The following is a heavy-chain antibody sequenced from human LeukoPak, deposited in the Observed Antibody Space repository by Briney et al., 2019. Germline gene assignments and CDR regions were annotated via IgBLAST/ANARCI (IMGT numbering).Heavy chain of an antibody. J-gene: IGHJ4*02. D-gene: IGHD5-18*01. CDR1: GFTFSSYA. V-gene: IGHV3-23*01. CDR2: ISGSGGST. CDR3: AKDRATAMVRFFGGFAY. Sequence: GGSLRLSCAASGFTFSSYAMSWVRQAPGKGLEWVSAISGSGGSTYYADSVKGRFTISRDNSKNTLYLQMNSLRAEDTAVYYCAKDRATAMVRFFGGFAYWGQGTLVTVSS.